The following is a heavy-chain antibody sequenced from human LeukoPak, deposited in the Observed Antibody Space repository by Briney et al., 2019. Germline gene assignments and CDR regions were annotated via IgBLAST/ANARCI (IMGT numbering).Heavy chain of an antibody. CDR3: ARDLFIFGSSWYNDY. CDR2: VSSSGSTI. J-gene: IGHJ4*02. CDR1: GFTFSSYE. Sequence: GGSLRLSCAASGFTFSSYEMNWVRQAPGKGLEWVSYVSSSGSTIYYADSVKARFTISRDNAKNSLYLQMNSLRAEDTAVYYCARDLFIFGSSWYNDYWGQGTLVTVSS. D-gene: IGHD6-13*01. V-gene: IGHV3-48*03.